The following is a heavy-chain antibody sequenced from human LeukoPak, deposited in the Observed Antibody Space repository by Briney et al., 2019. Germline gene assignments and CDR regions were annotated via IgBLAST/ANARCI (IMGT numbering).Heavy chain of an antibody. CDR1: GFTFSRYW. V-gene: IGHV3-7*01. CDR2: IKDDGTEA. CDR3: ARDPWHGALDV. Sequence: TGGSLRLSCAVSGFTFSRYWMAWVRQAPGKGLEWVGNIKDDGTEAYYVESVKGRFTISRDNTKNLLYIELNSLRAEDTAVYYCARDPWHGALDVWGQGRRVIVSS. J-gene: IGHJ3*01. D-gene: IGHD5-12*01.